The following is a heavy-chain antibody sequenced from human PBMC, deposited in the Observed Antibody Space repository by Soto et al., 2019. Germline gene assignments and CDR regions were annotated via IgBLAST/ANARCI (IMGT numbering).Heavy chain of an antibody. CDR3: ARGRSNAFDI. J-gene: IGHJ3*02. Sequence: EVQLVESGGGLVQPGGSLRLSCEGSGFTFSNFWMTWGRQAPGKGLEWVANINEDGSERYYVDSVKGRFTISTDNAKNSLYLQMNSLRAEDTAVYYCARGRSNAFDIWGQGTMVTVSS. V-gene: IGHV3-7*04. CDR2: INEDGSER. CDR1: GFTFSNFW.